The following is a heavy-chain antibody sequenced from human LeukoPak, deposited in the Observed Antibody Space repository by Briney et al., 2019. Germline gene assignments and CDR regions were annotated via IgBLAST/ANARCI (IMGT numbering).Heavy chain of an antibody. CDR3: ARVGGITIFRHYYYMDV. J-gene: IGHJ6*03. CDR1: GGSFSGYY. Sequence: PSETLSLTCAVYGGSFSGYYWSWIRQPPGKGLEWIGEINHSGSTNYNPSLKSRVTISVDTSKNQFSLKLSSVTAADTAVYYCARVGGITIFRHYYYMDVWGKGTTVTVSS. CDR2: INHSGST. D-gene: IGHD3-9*01. V-gene: IGHV4-34*01.